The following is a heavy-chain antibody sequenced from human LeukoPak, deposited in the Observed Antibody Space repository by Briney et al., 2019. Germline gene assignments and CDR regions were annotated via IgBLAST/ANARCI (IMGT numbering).Heavy chain of an antibody. CDR3: AKDSGSYYFDH. D-gene: IGHD3-10*01. Sequence: QPGGSLRLSCAASGFTFNNYGMTWVRQAPGKGLEWVSHISGSGRNTYYADSVKGRFTISRDNSKNTLYLQVNSLRAEDTALYYCAKDSGSYYFDHWGQGTLVTVSS. J-gene: IGHJ4*02. V-gene: IGHV3-23*01. CDR2: ISGSGRNT. CDR1: GFTFNNYG.